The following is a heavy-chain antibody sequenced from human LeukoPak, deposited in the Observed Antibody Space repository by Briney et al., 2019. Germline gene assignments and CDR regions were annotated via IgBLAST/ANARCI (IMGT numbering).Heavy chain of an antibody. CDR3: ARGAAGRPYYFDY. D-gene: IGHD1-26*01. CDR1: GNTFTDYY. V-gene: IGHV1-2*02. J-gene: IGHJ4*02. CDR2: INPNSGGT. Sequence: GASVKVSFNASGNTFTDYYMHWVRQAPGPGLEWMGWINPNSGGTNSAQKFQGRVTMTRDTSITTVYIELSRLRSDDTAVYYCARGAAGRPYYFDYWGQGTLVTVSS.